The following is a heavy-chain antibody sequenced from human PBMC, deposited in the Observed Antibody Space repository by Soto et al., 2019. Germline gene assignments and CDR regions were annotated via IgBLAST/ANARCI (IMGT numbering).Heavy chain of an antibody. CDR2: IKQDGSEK. CDR1: GFTFNYYW. V-gene: IGHV3-7*01. J-gene: IGHJ1*01. D-gene: IGHD6-19*01. CDR3: ARPGYSSGWYQAEYLHH. Sequence: EVQLVESGGGLVQPGGSLRLSCAASGFTFNYYWMTWVRQAPGKGLEWVANIKQDGSEKYYVDSVKGRFTISRDNARNSLYLQLNSLRAEDTAVYYCARPGYSSGWYQAEYLHHWGQGALVTVSS.